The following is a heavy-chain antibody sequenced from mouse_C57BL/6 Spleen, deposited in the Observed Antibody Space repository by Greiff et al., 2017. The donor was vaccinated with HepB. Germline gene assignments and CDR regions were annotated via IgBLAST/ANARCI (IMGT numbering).Heavy chain of an antibody. CDR1: GFTFSDYG. D-gene: IGHD4-1*01. Sequence: EVMLVESGGGLVQPGGSLKLSCAASGFTFSDYGMAWVRQAPRKGPEWVAFISNLAYSIYYADTVTGRFTISRENAKNTLYLEMSSLRSEDTAMYYCARHNGKGDFDYWGQGTTLTVSS. V-gene: IGHV5-15*01. CDR3: ARHNGKGDFDY. CDR2: ISNLAYSI. J-gene: IGHJ2*01.